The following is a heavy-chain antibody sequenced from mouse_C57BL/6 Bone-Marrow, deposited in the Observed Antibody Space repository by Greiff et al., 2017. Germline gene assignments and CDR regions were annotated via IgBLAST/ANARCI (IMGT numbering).Heavy chain of an antibody. D-gene: IGHD1-1*01. V-gene: IGHV8-8*01. CDR2: IWWDDDK. CDR1: GFSLSTFGMG. CDR3: ARMGGHYYGSSYGEMDY. Sequence: QVTLKESGPGILQPSQTLSLTCSFSGFSLSTFGMGVGWIRQPSGKGLEWLAHIWWDDDKYYTPALKSRRTISKDTSKKQVFLKIANVDTADTATYYGARMGGHYYGSSYGEMDYWGQGTSVTVSA. J-gene: IGHJ4*01.